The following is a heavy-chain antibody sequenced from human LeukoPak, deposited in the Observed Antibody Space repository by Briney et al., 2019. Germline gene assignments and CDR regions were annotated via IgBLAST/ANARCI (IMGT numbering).Heavy chain of an antibody. J-gene: IGHJ4*02. D-gene: IGHD1-1*01. CDR1: GGSITSGSYY. V-gene: IGHV4-61*02. CDR2: MFSSGSSGNT. Sequence: PSETLSLTCTVSGGSITSGSYYWSWIRQPPGKGLEWIGRMFSSGSSGNTNYNPSLKSRVTISPNTSKNQFSLNVSSVTAADTAVYYCTRDNPGMTSTDTWGQGILVTVSS. CDR3: TRDNPGMTSTDT.